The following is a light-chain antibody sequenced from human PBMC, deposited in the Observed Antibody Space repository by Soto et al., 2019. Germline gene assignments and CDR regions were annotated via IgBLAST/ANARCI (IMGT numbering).Light chain of an antibody. CDR2: RNN. V-gene: IGLV1-47*01. CDR3: AAWDDSLSGLNYV. Sequence: QSVLTQPPSASGTPGQRVTISCSGSSSNIGSNYVYWYHQLPGTAPKLLIYRNNQRPSGVPDRFSGSKSGTSASLAIRGLRSEDEADYYCAAWDDSLSGLNYVFGTGTKVTVL. J-gene: IGLJ1*01. CDR1: SSNIGSNY.